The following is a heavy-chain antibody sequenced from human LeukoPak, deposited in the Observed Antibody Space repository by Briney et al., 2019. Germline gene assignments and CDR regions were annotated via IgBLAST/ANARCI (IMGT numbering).Heavy chain of an antibody. CDR1: GFTVSSNY. CDR3: ARDMGSGSYSKVYGMDV. Sequence: GGSLRLSCAASGFTVSSNYMSWVRQAPGKGLEWVAVISYDGSNKYYADSVKGRFTISRDNSKNTLYLQMNSLRAEDTAVYYCARDMGSGSYSKVYGMDVWGQGTTVTVSS. CDR2: ISYDGSNK. J-gene: IGHJ6*02. D-gene: IGHD1-26*01. V-gene: IGHV3-30-3*01.